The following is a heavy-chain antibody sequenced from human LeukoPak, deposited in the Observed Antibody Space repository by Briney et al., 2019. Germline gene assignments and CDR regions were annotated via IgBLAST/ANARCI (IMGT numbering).Heavy chain of an antibody. V-gene: IGHV3-30-3*01. CDR3: ARDQGGYYDFWSGYPTYYFDY. J-gene: IGHJ4*02. Sequence: PGGSLRLSCAASGFTFSSYAMHWVRQAPGKGLEWVAVISYDGSNKYYADSVKGRFTISRDNSKNTLYLQMNSLRAEDTAVYYCARDQGGYYDFWSGYPTYYFDYWGQGTLVTVSS. D-gene: IGHD3-3*01. CDR2: ISYDGSNK. CDR1: GFTFSSYA.